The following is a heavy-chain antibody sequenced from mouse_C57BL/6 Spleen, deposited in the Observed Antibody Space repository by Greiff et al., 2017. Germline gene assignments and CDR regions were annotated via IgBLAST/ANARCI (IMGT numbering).Heavy chain of an antibody. Sequence: EVQLVESGPGLVKPCQSLSLTCSVTGYSITSGYYWNWIRQFPGNKLEWMGYISYDGSNNYNPSLKNRISITRDTSKNRFFLKSNSVTTEDTATYYCARGKAPGYGSRYAMDYWGQGTSVTVSS. V-gene: IGHV3-6*01. CDR3: ARGKAPGYGSRYAMDY. CDR2: ISYDGSN. J-gene: IGHJ4*01. CDR1: GYSITSGYY. D-gene: IGHD1-1*01.